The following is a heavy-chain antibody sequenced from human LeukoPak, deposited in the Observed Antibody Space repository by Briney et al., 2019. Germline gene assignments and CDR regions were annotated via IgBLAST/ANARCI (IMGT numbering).Heavy chain of an antibody. CDR3: ASGRDSRWFSD. V-gene: IGHV3-7*01. CDR2: IRADGREN. J-gene: IGHJ1*01. D-gene: IGHD2-15*01. CDR1: GYNW. Sequence: PGGSLRLSCTVPGYNWMSWVRQAPGKGLEWVANIRADGRENYYVDSVKGRFTISRDNAQSSLYLQMNSLTVEDTAVYYCASGRDSRWFSDWGQGTLVTVSS.